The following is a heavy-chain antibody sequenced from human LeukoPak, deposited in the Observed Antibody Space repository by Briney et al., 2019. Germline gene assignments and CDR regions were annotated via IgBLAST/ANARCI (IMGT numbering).Heavy chain of an antibody. D-gene: IGHD3-3*01. Sequence: SETLSLTCTVSGGSISSSSYYWGWIRQPPGKGLEWIGSIYYSGSTYYNPSLKSRVTISVDTSKNQFSLKLSSVTAADTAVYYCARDGGTWYYDFWSGYYQGCAFDIWGQGTMVTVSS. V-gene: IGHV4-39*07. CDR2: IYYSGST. CDR3: ARDGGTWYYDFWSGYYQGCAFDI. CDR1: GGSISSSSYY. J-gene: IGHJ3*02.